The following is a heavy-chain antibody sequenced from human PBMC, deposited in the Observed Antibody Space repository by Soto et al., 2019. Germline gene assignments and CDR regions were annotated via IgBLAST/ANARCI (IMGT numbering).Heavy chain of an antibody. D-gene: IGHD6-13*01. Sequence: ASVKVSCKASGYTFTSYAMHWVRQAPGQRLEWMGWINVGNGDTKYSQKFQDRVTITRDASASTAYMELSSLRSGDTAVYYCARGGYSSNSYYGMDVWGQGTTVTVSS. V-gene: IGHV1-3*01. CDR2: INVGNGDT. J-gene: IGHJ6*02. CDR1: GYTFTSYA. CDR3: ARGGYSSNSYYGMDV.